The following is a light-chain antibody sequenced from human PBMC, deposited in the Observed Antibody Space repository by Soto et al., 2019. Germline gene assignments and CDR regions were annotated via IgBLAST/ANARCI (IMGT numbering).Light chain of an antibody. CDR1: ETVATN. V-gene: IGKV3-15*01. CDR3: QQYFEWPPMT. CDR2: GAS. Sequence: VVTQSPATLSVSPGERATLSCWASETVATNLAWYQQKPGQAPRLLISGASTRAAGISDRFRGSGSGTEFTLTISSLRSEDPAIYYCQQYFEWPPMTFGQGTKVDIK. J-gene: IGKJ1*01.